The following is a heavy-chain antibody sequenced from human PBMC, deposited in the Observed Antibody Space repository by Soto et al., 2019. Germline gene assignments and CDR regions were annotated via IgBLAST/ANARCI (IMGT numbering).Heavy chain of an antibody. CDR2: ISYDGTTE. CDR3: VREFTILGVVGGVPFEY. CDR1: GFTFKNYA. V-gene: IGHV3-30-3*01. J-gene: IGHJ4*02. D-gene: IGHD3-3*01. Sequence: QVQLVESGGGVVQPGRSLRLSCVASGFTFKNYAMHWVRQAPGRGLDWVAVISYDGTTEDYADSVKGRFTISRDTSKNTLYLQMDSLRAEDTAIYYRVREFTILGVVGGVPFEYWGQGTLVTVSS.